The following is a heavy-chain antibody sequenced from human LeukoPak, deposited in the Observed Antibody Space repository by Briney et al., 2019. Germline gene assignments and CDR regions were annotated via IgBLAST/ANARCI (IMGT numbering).Heavy chain of an antibody. J-gene: IGHJ4*02. CDR1: GGSISSSSYY. Sequence: SETLSLTCTVSGGSISSSSYYWGWIRQPPGKGLEWIGSIYYSGSTYYNPSLKSRVTISVDTSKNQFFLDLNSVTAADTAVYYCANKVYCSTTSCYPAGYWGQGTLVTVSS. CDR2: IYYSGST. CDR3: ANKVYCSTTSCYPAGY. V-gene: IGHV4-39*07. D-gene: IGHD2-2*01.